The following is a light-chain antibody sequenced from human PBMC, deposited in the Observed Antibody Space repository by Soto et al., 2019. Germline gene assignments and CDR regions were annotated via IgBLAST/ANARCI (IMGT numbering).Light chain of an antibody. CDR1: QSIDIW. CDR3: QQYISYSPT. Sequence: DIQMTQSPSTLSASIGDRVTITCRASQSIDIWLAWYQQKPGKAPKLLIYDASSLKSGVPSRFSGSGSGTEFTLTISTLQPDDCAPYYYQQYISYSPTFGGGTKVEVK. CDR2: DAS. J-gene: IGKJ4*01. V-gene: IGKV1-5*01.